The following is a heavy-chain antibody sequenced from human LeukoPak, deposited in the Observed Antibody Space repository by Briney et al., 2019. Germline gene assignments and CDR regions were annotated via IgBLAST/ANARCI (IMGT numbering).Heavy chain of an antibody. CDR1: GFTFSSYW. V-gene: IGHV3-7*01. D-gene: IGHD3-10*01. J-gene: IGHJ4*02. Sequence: GASLRLSCAASGFTFSSYWMSWVRQAPGKGLEWVASIKQDGREKYYVDSVKGRFTISRDNAKNSLYLQMNSLRVEDTAVYYCARDPAAGITLFDYWGQGTLVTVSS. CDR3: ARDPAAGITLFDY. CDR2: IKQDGREK.